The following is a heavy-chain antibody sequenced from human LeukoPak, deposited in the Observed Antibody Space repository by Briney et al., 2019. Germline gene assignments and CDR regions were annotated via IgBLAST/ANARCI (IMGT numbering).Heavy chain of an antibody. J-gene: IGHJ4*02. CDR1: GFSFSSYS. V-gene: IGHV3-64*04. D-gene: IGHD6-13*01. Sequence: PGGSLRLSCAASGFSFSSYSMHWVRQAPGKGLEYVSAITGNGRSTYYADSMKGRFAISRDNSKNTLYLQMNSLRAEDTAVYYCARDAAAQQLVHYFDYWGQGTLVTVSS. CDR3: ARDAAAQQLVHYFDY. CDR2: ITGNGRST.